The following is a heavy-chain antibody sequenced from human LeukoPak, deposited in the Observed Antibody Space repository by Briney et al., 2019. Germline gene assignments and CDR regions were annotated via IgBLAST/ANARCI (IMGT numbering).Heavy chain of an antibody. J-gene: IGHJ5*02. V-gene: IGHV4-4*07. D-gene: IGHD1-1*01. CDR3: ARVHDFNWLDP. CDR2: IYASGST. CDR1: GGSISIYY. Sequence: SETLSLTCTVSGGSISIYYWSWIRQPAGKPLEWIGRIYASGSTNYNPSLQSRVTMSVDTSKRQFSLKLPSVTAADTAFYYCARVHDFNWLDPWGQGTLVTVSS.